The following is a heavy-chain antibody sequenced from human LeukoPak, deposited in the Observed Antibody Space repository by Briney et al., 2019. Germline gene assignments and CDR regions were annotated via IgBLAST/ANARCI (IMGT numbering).Heavy chain of an antibody. CDR2: IYYSGST. CDR3: AGLLSIADAFDI. Sequence: PSETLSLTCTVSGGSISSSSYYWGWIRQPPGKGLEWIGSIYYSGSTYYNPSLKSRVTISVDTSKNQFSLKLSSVTAADTAIYYCAGLLSIADAFDIWGQGTMVTVSS. V-gene: IGHV4-39*01. J-gene: IGHJ3*02. D-gene: IGHD2/OR15-2a*01. CDR1: GGSISSSSYY.